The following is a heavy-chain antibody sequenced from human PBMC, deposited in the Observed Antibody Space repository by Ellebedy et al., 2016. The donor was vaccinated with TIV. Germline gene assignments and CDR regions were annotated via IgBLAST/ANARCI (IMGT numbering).Heavy chain of an antibody. Sequence: MPSETLSLTCTVSGGSISSGDYYWSWIRQPPGKGLEWIGYIYYSGSTYYNSSLKSRVTISVDTSNNLFSLELNSVTVADTAVYYCARVGGHLDKAMLTSWFDPWGQGTLVTVSS. D-gene: IGHD5-18*01. CDR2: IYYSGST. CDR3: ARVGGHLDKAMLTSWFDP. CDR1: GGSISSGDYY. V-gene: IGHV4-30-4*01. J-gene: IGHJ5*02.